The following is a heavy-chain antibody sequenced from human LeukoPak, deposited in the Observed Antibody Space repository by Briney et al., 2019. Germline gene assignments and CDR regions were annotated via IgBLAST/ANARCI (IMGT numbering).Heavy chain of an antibody. D-gene: IGHD5-18*01. Sequence: GGSLRLSCAASGFTFSSYSMNWVRQAPGKGLEWVSSISSSSSYIYYADSVKGRFTISRDNAKNSLYLQMNSLRAEDTAVYYCARADGYSYGLCFDYWGQGTLVTVSS. CDR1: GFTFSSYS. V-gene: IGHV3-21*01. CDR3: ARADGYSYGLCFDY. J-gene: IGHJ4*02. CDR2: ISSSSSYI.